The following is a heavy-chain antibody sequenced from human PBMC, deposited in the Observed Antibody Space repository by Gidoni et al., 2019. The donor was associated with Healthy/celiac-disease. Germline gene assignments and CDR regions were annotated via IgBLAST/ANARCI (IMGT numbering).Heavy chain of an antibody. CDR1: AFPFRSYA. CDR2: ISYDGSNK. J-gene: IGHJ5*02. V-gene: IGHV3-30*04. D-gene: IGHD6-19*01. Sequence: QVQLVESGGGVVQPGRSLRLSCAASAFPFRSYAMHWVRQAPGKGLEWGAVISYDGSNKYYADSVKGRFTISRDNSKNTLYLQMNSLRAEDTAVYYCARDSGAHQWLVRDWFDPWGQGTLVTVSS. CDR3: ARDSGAHQWLVRDWFDP.